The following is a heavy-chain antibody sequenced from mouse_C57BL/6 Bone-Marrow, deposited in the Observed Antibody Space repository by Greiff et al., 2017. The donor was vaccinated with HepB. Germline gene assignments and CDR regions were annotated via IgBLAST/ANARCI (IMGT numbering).Heavy chain of an antibody. CDR1: GFTFSSYG. CDR3: ARHYYGNYFDY. CDR2: ISSGGRYT. D-gene: IGHD1-1*02. V-gene: IGHV5-6*01. Sequence: EVKLVESGGDLVKPGGSLKLSCAASGFTFSSYGMSWVRQTPDKRLEWVATISSGGRYTYYPDSVKGRFTSYRDNAKNTLYLKMSSLKSEDTAMYYAARHYYGNYFDYWGQGTTLTVSS. J-gene: IGHJ2*01.